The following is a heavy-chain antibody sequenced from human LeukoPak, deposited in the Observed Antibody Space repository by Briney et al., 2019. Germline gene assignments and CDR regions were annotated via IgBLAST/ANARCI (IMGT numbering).Heavy chain of an antibody. V-gene: IGHV3-21*01. CDR1: GFTFSSYS. CDR2: ISSSSSYI. D-gene: IGHD3-10*01. Sequence: PGGSLRLSCAASGFTFSSYSMNWVRQAPGKGLEWVSSISSSSSYIYYADSVKGRFTISRDNAKNSLYLQMNSLRAEDTAVYYCARELLGDMVRGVIIFDAFDIWGQGTMVTVSS. J-gene: IGHJ3*02. CDR3: ARELLGDMVRGVIIFDAFDI.